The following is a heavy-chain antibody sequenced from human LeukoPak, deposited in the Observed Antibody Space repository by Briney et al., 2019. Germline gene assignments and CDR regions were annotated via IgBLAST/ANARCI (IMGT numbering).Heavy chain of an antibody. D-gene: IGHD4-17*01. CDR3: TKDPNGDYVGAFDP. Sequence: GGSLRLSCVASGFTFSSYSMNWLRQTPGKGLEWVSGISSSSTYIYHADSVRGRFTISSDNSQNTLYLQMNSLRAEDTAVYYCTKDPNGDYVGAFDPWGQGTLVTVSS. CDR2: ISSSSTYI. J-gene: IGHJ5*02. CDR1: GFTFSSYS. V-gene: IGHV3-21*04.